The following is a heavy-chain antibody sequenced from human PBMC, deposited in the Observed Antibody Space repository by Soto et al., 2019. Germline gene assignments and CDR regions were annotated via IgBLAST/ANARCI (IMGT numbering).Heavy chain of an antibody. CDR3: ARDWSGYYPFDY. CDR2: ISSSSSYI. V-gene: IGHV3-21*01. D-gene: IGHD3-3*01. CDR1: GFTFSSYS. Sequence: EVQLVESGGGLVKPGGSLRLSCAASGFTFSSYSMNWVRQAPGKGLEWVSSISSSSSYIYYADSVKGQFTISRDNAKNSLYLQMNSLRAEDTAVYYCARDWSGYYPFDYWGQGTLVTVSS. J-gene: IGHJ4*02.